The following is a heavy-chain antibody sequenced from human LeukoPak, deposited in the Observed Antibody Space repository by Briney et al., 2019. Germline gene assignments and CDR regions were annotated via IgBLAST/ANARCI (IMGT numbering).Heavy chain of an antibody. Sequence: PSETLSLTCTVSGGSISSYYWSWIRQPPGKGLEWIGEINHSGSTNYNPSLKSRVTVSVDTSKNQFSLKLSSVTAADTAVYYCARAGVVITDWGQGTLVTVSS. CDR2: INHSGST. CDR3: ARAGVVITD. CDR1: GGSISSYY. V-gene: IGHV4-34*01. D-gene: IGHD3-22*01. J-gene: IGHJ4*02.